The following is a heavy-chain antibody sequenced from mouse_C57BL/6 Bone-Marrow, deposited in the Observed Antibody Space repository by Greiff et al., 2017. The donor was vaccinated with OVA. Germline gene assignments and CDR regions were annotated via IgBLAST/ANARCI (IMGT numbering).Heavy chain of an antibody. CDR1: GYTFTSYT. Sequence: LVESGAELARPGASVKMSCKASGYTFTSYTMHWVKQRPGQGLEWIGYINPSSGYTKYNQKFKDKATLTADKSSSTAYMQLSSLTSEDSAVYYCARGWFYAMDYWGQGTSVTVSS. V-gene: IGHV1-4*01. CDR2: INPSSGYT. D-gene: IGHD3-3*01. CDR3: ARGWFYAMDY. J-gene: IGHJ4*01.